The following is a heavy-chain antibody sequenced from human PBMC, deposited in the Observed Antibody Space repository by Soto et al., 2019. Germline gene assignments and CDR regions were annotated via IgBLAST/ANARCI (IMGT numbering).Heavy chain of an antibody. Sequence: ASVKVSCKASGYTLTSYAMHWVRQAPGQRLEWMGWINAGNGNTKYSQKFQGRVTITRDTSASTAYMELSSLRSEDTAVYYCARALYYDILTGYYRTPGFDYWGQGTLVTVSS. CDR2: INAGNGNT. D-gene: IGHD3-9*01. CDR1: GYTLTSYA. J-gene: IGHJ4*02. CDR3: ARALYYDILTGYYRTPGFDY. V-gene: IGHV1-3*01.